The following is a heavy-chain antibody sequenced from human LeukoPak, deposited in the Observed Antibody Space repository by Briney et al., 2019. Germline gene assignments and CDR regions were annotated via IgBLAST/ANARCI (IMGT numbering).Heavy chain of an antibody. CDR3: ARGPFTIFGVVIIYAFDI. Sequence: GASVKVSCKASGYTFTSYDINWVRQATGQGLEWMGWTNPNSGNTGYAQKFQGRVTITRNTSISTAYMELSSLRSEDTAVYYCARGPFTIFGVVIIYAFDIWGQGTMVTVSS. D-gene: IGHD3-3*01. V-gene: IGHV1-8*03. CDR2: TNPNSGNT. CDR1: GYTFTSYD. J-gene: IGHJ3*02.